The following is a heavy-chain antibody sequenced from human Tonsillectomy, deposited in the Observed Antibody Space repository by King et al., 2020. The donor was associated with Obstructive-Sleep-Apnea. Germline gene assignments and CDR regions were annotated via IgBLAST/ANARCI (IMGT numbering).Heavy chain of an antibody. D-gene: IGHD3-10*01. V-gene: IGHV3-49*03. J-gene: IGHJ4*02. CDR3: TDGSAGPFDY. CDR1: GFTFGDYA. Sequence: VQLVEAGGGLVQPGRSLRLSCTASGFTFGDYAMNWFRQAPGKGLEGVGFIRSKAYGGTTEYAASVKGRFTISSDDSKSIAYLQMNSLKTEDTAVYYCTDGSAGPFDYWGQGTLVTVSS. CDR2: IRSKAYGGTT.